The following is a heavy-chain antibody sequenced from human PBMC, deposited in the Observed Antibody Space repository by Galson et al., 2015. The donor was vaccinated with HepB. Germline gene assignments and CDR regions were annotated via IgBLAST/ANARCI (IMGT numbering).Heavy chain of an antibody. Sequence: PALVKPTQTPTLTCTFSGFSLSTSGVGVGWIRQPPGKALEWLALIYWNDDKRYSPSLKSRLTITKDTSKNQVVLTMTNMDPVDTATYYCARIEMATIYFDYWGQGTLVTVSS. D-gene: IGHD5-24*01. CDR3: ARIEMATIYFDY. CDR2: IYWNDDK. V-gene: IGHV2-5*01. J-gene: IGHJ4*02. CDR1: GFSLSTSGVG.